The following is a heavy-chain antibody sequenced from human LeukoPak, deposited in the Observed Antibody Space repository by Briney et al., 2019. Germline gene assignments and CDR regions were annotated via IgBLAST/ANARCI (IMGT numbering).Heavy chain of an antibody. D-gene: IGHD2-2*01. CDR2: ISAYNGNT. J-gene: IGHJ5*02. V-gene: IGHV1-18*01. CDR1: GYTFTSYG. CDR3: ARPLFCSSTSCPPAFDP. Sequence: ASVKVSCKASGYTFTSYGISWVRQAPGQGLEWMGWISAYNGNTNYAQKLQSRVTMTTDTSTSTAYMELRSLRSDDTAVYYCARPLFCSSTSCPPAFDPWGQGTLVTVSS.